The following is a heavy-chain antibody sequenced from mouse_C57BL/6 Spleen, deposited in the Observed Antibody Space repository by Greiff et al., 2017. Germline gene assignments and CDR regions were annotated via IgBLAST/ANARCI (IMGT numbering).Heavy chain of an antibody. D-gene: IGHD1-1*01. V-gene: IGHV1-4*01. CDR3: ARYNYGSSYGYAMDY. CDR1: GYTFTSYT. J-gene: IGHJ4*01. Sequence: QVQLQQSGAELARPGASVKLSCKASGYTFTSYTMHWVKQRPGQGLEWIGYINPSSGYTKYNQKFKDKATLTADKSSSTAYMQLSSLTSEDSAVYYCARYNYGSSYGYAMDYWGQGTSVTVSS. CDR2: INPSSGYT.